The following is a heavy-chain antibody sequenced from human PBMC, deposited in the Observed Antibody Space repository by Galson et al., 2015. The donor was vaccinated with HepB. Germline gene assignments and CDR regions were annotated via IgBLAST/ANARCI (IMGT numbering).Heavy chain of an antibody. CDR3: ATRDWGLVLGG. CDR2: INNDGGGA. Sequence: SLRLSCAASGFTFSSHAMNWVRQAPGKGLEWVSGINNDGGGAKHADSVKGRFSISRDNSRNTSYLQMNTLRVEDTAVYYCATRDWGLVLGGWGQGSLVTVSS. J-gene: IGHJ4*02. D-gene: IGHD2-21*01. V-gene: IGHV3-23*01. CDR1: GFTFSSHA.